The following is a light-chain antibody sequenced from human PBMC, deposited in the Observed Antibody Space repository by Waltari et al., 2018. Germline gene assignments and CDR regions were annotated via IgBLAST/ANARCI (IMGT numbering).Light chain of an antibody. CDR2: GVT. Sequence: QSALTQPASVSGSPGQSITISCTGTSSDVGGYNYVSWYQQHPGKAPKLIIYGVTDRPSVVSNRFSGSKSGNTSSLTISGLQAEDEADYYCISYTTSSTHYVFGTGTQVTVL. V-gene: IGLV2-14*01. J-gene: IGLJ1*01. CDR3: ISYTTSSTHYV. CDR1: SSDVGGYNY.